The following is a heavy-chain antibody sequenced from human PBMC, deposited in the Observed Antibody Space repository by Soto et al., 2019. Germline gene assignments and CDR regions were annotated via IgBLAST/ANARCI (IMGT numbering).Heavy chain of an antibody. Sequence: GAPAGFPRPAGFTVSSHYLRKDCQAPGKGLEWVTVIYSGGSTYYADSVKGRFTISRDNSKNALYLQMNSLRAEDTAVYYCARSSNSIAAACTCFDYWGQGTLVTVSS. D-gene: IGHD6-13*01. V-gene: IGHV3-53*01. CDR1: GFTVSSHY. CDR2: IYSGGST. CDR3: ARSSNSIAAACTCFDY. J-gene: IGHJ4*02.